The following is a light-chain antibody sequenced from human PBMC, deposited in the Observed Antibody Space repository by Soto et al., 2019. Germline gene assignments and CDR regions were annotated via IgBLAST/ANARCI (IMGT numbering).Light chain of an antibody. V-gene: IGKV3-20*01. Sequence: EIVLTQSPGPPSFSPGEKTTLSCRASQSISSSYLAWYQQKPGQAPRLLVYGASSRATGIPDRFSGSGSGTDFTLTISRLEPEDFALYYCQQYSSTFWTLGQGTKVDIK. CDR1: QSISSSY. J-gene: IGKJ1*01. CDR2: GAS. CDR3: QQYSSTFWT.